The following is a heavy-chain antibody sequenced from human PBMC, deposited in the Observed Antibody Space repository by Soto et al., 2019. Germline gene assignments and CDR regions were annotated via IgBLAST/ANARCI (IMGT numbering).Heavy chain of an antibody. Sequence: PRLSCAASGFTFSNYAMSWVRQAPGKGLEWVSTISTGGGSTDYADSVRGRFTISRDNSKSTLFLHMNSLRADDTAVYYCAKRSVAGTTQSFDYWGQGTLVTVSS. J-gene: IGHJ4*02. D-gene: IGHD1-7*01. CDR2: ISTGGGST. CDR1: GFTFSNYA. V-gene: IGHV3-23*01. CDR3: AKRSVAGTTQSFDY.